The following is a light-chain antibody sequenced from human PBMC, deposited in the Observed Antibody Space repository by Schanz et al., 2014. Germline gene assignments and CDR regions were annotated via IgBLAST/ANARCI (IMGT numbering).Light chain of an antibody. Sequence: EILMTQSPATLSVSPGERAILSCRASEDVNNKLAWFQQRPGQAPKLLIYGASTRASGIPDRFGGSGSGTDFTLTISRLEPEDFAVYYCQQYGRSPTISFGQGTRLDTK. V-gene: IGKV3-20*01. CDR3: QQYGRSPTIS. J-gene: IGKJ5*01. CDR1: EDVNNK. CDR2: GAS.